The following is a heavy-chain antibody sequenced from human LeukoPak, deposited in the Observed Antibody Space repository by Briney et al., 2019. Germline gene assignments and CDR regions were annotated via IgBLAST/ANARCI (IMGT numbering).Heavy chain of an antibody. J-gene: IGHJ4*02. CDR3: ARLYATTLFDY. Sequence: GGSLRLSCAASGFTFSSYEMNWVRQAPGKGLEWVSYISSSGSTIYYADSVKGRFTISRDNAKNSLYLQMNSLRAEDTAVYYCARLYATTLFDYWGQGTLVTVSS. D-gene: IGHD2-15*01. CDR2: ISSSGSTI. CDR1: GFTFSSYE. V-gene: IGHV3-48*03.